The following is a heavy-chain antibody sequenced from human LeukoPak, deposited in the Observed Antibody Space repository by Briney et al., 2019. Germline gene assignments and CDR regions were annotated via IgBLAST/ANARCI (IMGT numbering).Heavy chain of an antibody. CDR1: GYTFTSYD. V-gene: IGHV1-69*04. CDR3: ARGRTTIAAAGTYAFDI. Sequence: ASVKVSCKASGYTFTSYDINWVRQATGQGLEWMGRIIPILGIANYAQKFQGRVTITADKSTSTAYMELSSLRSEDTAVYYCARGRTTIAAAGTYAFDIWGQGTMVTVSS. CDR2: IIPILGIA. D-gene: IGHD6-13*01. J-gene: IGHJ3*02.